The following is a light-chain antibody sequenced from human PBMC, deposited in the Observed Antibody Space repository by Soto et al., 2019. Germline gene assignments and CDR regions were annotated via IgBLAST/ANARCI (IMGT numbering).Light chain of an antibody. CDR1: QSVSSN. J-gene: IGKJ1*01. V-gene: IGKV3-15*01. CDR3: RQYNNWPQT. Sequence: EIVMTQSPDTLSVSPGERATLSCMASQSVSSNLAWYQQKPGQAPRLLIYGASTRATGIPARFSGSGSGTEFTLTISSLQSEDFAVYYCRQYNNWPQTFGQGTKVDIK. CDR2: GAS.